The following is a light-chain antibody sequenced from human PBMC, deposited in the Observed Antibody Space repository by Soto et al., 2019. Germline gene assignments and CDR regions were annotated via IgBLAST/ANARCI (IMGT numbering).Light chain of an antibody. CDR1: SSDVGGYNF. CDR2: EVS. Sequence: QSALTQPPSASGSPGQSVTISCTGTSSDVGGYNFVSWYQQHPGKAPKLMIYEVSKRPSGVSDRFSGSKSGNTASLTVSGLQAEDEDDYHCSSYAGSNTRFGTGTKVTVL. CDR3: SSYAGSNTR. V-gene: IGLV2-8*01. J-gene: IGLJ1*01.